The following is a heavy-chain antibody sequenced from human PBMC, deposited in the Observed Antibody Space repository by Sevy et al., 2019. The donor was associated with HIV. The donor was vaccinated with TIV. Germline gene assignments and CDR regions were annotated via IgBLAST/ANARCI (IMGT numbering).Heavy chain of an antibody. J-gene: IGHJ4*02. CDR1: GFTFTRYA. CDR2: ISKEGTNK. Sequence: GGSLRLSCEASGFTFTRYAFHWVRQAPGKGLEWVAVISKEGTNKYYIDSVKGRFTISRDNSRNTLFLQMERLRAEDTAMYFCARDPHAVPHWGSFDSWGQGTLVIVSS. D-gene: IGHD3-16*01. V-gene: IGHV3-30-3*01. CDR3: ARDPHAVPHWGSFDS.